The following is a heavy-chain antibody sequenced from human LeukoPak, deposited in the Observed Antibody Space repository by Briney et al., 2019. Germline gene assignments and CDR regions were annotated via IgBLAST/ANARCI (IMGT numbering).Heavy chain of an antibody. V-gene: IGHV3-23*01. CDR3: AKVRAPSGWFNSDY. CDR2: ISGSGDST. CDR1: GFTFSNYV. J-gene: IGHJ4*02. D-gene: IGHD6-19*01. Sequence: PGGSLRLSCAASGFTFSNYVMSWVRQASGKGLEWVSGISGSGDSTYYADSVKGRFTISRDNSKNTLYLQMNSLRVEDTAAYYCAKVRAPSGWFNSDYWGQGTLVTVSS.